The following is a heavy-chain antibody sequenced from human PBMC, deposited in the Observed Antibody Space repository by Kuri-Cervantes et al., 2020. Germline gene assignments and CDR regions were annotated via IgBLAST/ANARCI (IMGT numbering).Heavy chain of an antibody. V-gene: IGHV3-7*01. D-gene: IGHD3-10*01. Sequence: GESLKISCAASGFTFSSYWMSWVRQAPGKGLEWVANIKQDGSEKYYVDSVKGRFTISRGNTKNSLYLQMNSLRAEDTAVYYCARAHYYGSGSLSWFDPWGQGTLVTVSS. CDR2: IKQDGSEK. CDR3: ARAHYYGSGSLSWFDP. J-gene: IGHJ5*02. CDR1: GFTFSSYW.